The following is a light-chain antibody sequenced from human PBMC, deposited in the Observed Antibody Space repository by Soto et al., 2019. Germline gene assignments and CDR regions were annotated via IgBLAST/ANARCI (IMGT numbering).Light chain of an antibody. V-gene: IGKV3-15*01. CDR3: QQYNNWPPVT. CDR2: GAS. Sequence: EIVITQSTATLSVSPGERATLSCRASQSVSSNLAWYQQKPGQAPRLLIYGASTRATGIPARFSGSGSGTEFTLTISSLQSEDFAVYYCQQYNNWPPVTLGGGTKVDIK. J-gene: IGKJ4*01. CDR1: QSVSSN.